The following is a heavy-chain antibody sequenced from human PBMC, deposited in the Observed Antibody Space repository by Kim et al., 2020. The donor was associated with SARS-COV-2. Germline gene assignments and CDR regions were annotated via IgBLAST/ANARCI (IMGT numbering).Heavy chain of an antibody. Sequence: ASVKVSCKASGYTFTGYYMHWVRQAPGQGLEWMGRINPNSGGTNYEQKFQGRVTMTRDTSISTAYMELSRLRSDDTAVYYCARSMVRGVIRGGEFDYWGQGTLVTLSS. CDR2: INPNSGGT. CDR1: GYTFTGYY. D-gene: IGHD3-10*01. CDR3: ARSMVRGVIRGGEFDY. V-gene: IGHV1-2*06. J-gene: IGHJ4*02.